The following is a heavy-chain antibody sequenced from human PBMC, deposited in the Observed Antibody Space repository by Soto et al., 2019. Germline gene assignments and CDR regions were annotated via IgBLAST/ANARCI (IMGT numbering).Heavy chain of an antibody. CDR1: GLTVSSNY. J-gene: IGHJ5*02. D-gene: IGHD1-1*01. CDR3: AGDSTGSIYSS. V-gene: IGHV3-66*01. Sequence: EVQLVESGGGLVQPGGSLRLSCAASGLTVSSNYMTWVRQAPGKGLEWVSVIYSGGNTNYADSVEGRFTISRDNSKNTLYLQMNSLRIEDTAVYYCAGDSTGSIYSSWGQGTLVTVSS. CDR2: IYSGGNT.